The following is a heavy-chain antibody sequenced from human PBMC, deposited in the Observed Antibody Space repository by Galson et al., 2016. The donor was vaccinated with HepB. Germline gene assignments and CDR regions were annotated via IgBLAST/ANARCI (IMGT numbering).Heavy chain of an antibody. D-gene: IGHD2-8*01. V-gene: IGHV5-51*01. Sequence: QSGAEVKKPGEYLKISCQGSGSNFTSYWIGWVRQMPGKGLEWMGIIYPGDSDTRYSPSFQGQVTISADKSISTAYLQWSSLKASDTAMYYCARQYASRLIAYWGQGTLVTVSS. CDR2: IYPGDSDT. CDR1: GSNFTSYW. CDR3: ARQYASRLIAY. J-gene: IGHJ4*02.